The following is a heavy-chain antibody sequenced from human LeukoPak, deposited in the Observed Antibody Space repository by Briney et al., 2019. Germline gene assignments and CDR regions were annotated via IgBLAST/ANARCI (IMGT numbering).Heavy chain of an antibody. CDR2: IYNVGST. D-gene: IGHD4-11*01. CDR3: ARDGALDYRNLVTDALDI. CDR1: GDSVSNYY. Sequence: SETLSLTCTVSGDSVSNYYWSWVRQPAGKGLEWIGRIYNVGSTSYSPSLKSRVTMSLDTSKNQFSLKLTSATAADTAVYYCARDGALDYRNLVTDALDIWGPGTMVTVSS. J-gene: IGHJ3*02. V-gene: IGHV4-4*07.